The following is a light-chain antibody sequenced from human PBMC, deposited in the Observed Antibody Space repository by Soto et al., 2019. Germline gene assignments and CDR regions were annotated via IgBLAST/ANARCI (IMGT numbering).Light chain of an antibody. CDR2: KAS. J-gene: IGKJ1*01. CDR3: QQYNSYST. Sequence: DIQITQSPSTLSPSVKDRVTITCRASQSISSWLAWYQQKPGKAPKLLIYKASSLESGVPSRFSGSGSGTEFTLTISSLQPDDFATYYCQQYNSYSTFGQGTKVDNK. V-gene: IGKV1-5*03. CDR1: QSISSW.